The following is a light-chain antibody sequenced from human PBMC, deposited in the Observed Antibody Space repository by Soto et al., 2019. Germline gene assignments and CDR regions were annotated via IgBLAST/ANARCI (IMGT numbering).Light chain of an antibody. CDR3: QQYKNYSPLT. Sequence: DIRMTQSPSTLSASVGDRVTITCRASQTISDWLAWYQQKPGKAPKLLIYRASILQSGVPSRFSGSGSGTDFTLTISSLQPDDFATYFCQQYKNYSPLTFGGGTKVEIK. V-gene: IGKV1-5*03. J-gene: IGKJ4*01. CDR2: RAS. CDR1: QTISDW.